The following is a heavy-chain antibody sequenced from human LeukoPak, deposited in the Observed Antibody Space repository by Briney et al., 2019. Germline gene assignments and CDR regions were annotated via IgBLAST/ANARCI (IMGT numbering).Heavy chain of an antibody. Sequence: GGSLRLSCAASGFTFSSYAMSWVRQAPGKGLEWVSSISSSSSYIYYADSVKGRFTISRDNAKNSLYLQMNSLRAEDTAVYYCARDSIPKGLYYMDVWGKGTTVTVSS. CDR3: ARDSIPKGLYYMDV. J-gene: IGHJ6*03. V-gene: IGHV3-21*01. CDR2: ISSSSSYI. CDR1: GFTFSSYA. D-gene: IGHD2/OR15-2a*01.